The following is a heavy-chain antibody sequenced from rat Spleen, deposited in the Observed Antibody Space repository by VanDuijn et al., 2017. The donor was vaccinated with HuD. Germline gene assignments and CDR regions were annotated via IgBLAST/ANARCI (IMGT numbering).Heavy chain of an antibody. J-gene: IGHJ4*01. CDR3: ARHGWGYGVMDA. Sequence: EVQLAESGGGLVQPGRSMKLSCVASGFTFSDYGMAWVRQAPKKGLEWVAYISTDGDNTYYRDSVKGRFTISRDNAKNTLYLQMDSLRSEDTATYYCARHGWGYGVMDAWGQGASVTVSS. CDR1: GFTFSDYG. V-gene: IGHV5S13*01. D-gene: IGHD4-3*01. CDR2: ISTDGDNT.